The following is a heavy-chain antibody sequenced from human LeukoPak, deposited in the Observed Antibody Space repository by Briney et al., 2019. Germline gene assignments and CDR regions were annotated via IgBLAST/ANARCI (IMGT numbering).Heavy chain of an antibody. V-gene: IGHV3-21*01. CDR3: ARESLVTTPY. D-gene: IGHD1-14*01. Sequence: GGSLRLSRAASGFTFSSYSMNWVRQAPGKGLEWVSSISSSSSYIYYADSVKGRFTISRDNAKNSLYLQMNSLRAEDTAVYYCARESLVTTPYWGQGTLVTVSS. J-gene: IGHJ4*02. CDR1: GFTFSSYS. CDR2: ISSSSSYI.